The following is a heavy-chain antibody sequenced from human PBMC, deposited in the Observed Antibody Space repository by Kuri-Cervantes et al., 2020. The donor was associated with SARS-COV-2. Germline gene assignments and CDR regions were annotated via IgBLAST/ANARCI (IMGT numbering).Heavy chain of an antibody. J-gene: IGHJ5*02. V-gene: IGHV3-30-3*01. Sequence: GESLKISCSASGFNYLNYAIHWVRQAPGTGLEWVAVVSYNGTNKYYADSVKGRFTISRDNSKNTLYLQMNSLRAEDTAVYYCARESVITNWFDPWGQGTLVTVSS. CDR3: ARESVITNWFDP. D-gene: IGHD3-22*01. CDR1: GFNYLNYA. CDR2: VSYNGTNK.